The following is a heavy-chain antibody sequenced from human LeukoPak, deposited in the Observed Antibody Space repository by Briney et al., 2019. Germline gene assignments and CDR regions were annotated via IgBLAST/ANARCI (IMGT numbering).Heavy chain of an antibody. V-gene: IGHV3-23*01. CDR1: GFTFTSYA. CDR3: AKATTAIVVDNFFDY. D-gene: IGHD3-22*01. CDR2: ISGNGGAT. Sequence: PGGSLRLSCAASGFTFTSYAMSWVRQAPGKGLEWVSAISGNGGATYYADSVKGRFTISRDNSKNTLHLQMNSPRAEDTALYYCAKATTAIVVDNFFDYWGQGTLVSVSS. J-gene: IGHJ4*02.